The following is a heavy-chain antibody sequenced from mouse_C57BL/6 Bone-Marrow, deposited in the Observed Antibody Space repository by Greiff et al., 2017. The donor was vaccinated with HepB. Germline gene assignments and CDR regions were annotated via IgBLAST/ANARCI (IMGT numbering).Heavy chain of an antibody. J-gene: IGHJ4*01. Sequence: VQLQQSGAELVRPGSSVKMSCKTSGYKFTSYGINWVKQRPGQGLEWIGYISIGNGYTEYNEKFKGKATLTSDASSSTAYMQLSSLTSEDSAIYFCARDHYYAMDYWGQGTSVTVSS. CDR3: ARDHYYAMDY. V-gene: IGHV1-58*01. CDR2: ISIGNGYT. CDR1: GYKFTSYG.